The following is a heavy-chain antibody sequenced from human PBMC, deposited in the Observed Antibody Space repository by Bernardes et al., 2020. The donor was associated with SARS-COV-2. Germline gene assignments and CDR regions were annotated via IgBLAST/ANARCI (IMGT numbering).Heavy chain of an antibody. V-gene: IGHV3-64*04. D-gene: IGHD3-16*02. CDR2: ISSDGAHT. Sequence: GGSLRLSCSASGFTFSSHAMQWVRQAPGKGPEYVSGISSDGAHTFYVDSVKGRFTMSRDNSKNTLYLQMNSLRVDDTAIYFCARGWSVGEFLLDYFDYWGQGILVTVSS. J-gene: IGHJ4*02. CDR3: ARGWSVGEFLLDYFDY. CDR1: GFTFSSHA.